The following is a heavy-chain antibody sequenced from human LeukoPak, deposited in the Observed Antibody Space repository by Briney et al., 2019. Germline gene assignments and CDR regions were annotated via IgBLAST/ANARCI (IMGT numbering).Heavy chain of an antibody. CDR1: GGTFSSYA. V-gene: IGHV1-69*05. CDR3: ARAKGWRYLETASGSLDY. D-gene: IGHD5-18*01. CDR2: IIPIFGTA. Sequence: GSSVKVSCKASGGTFSSYAISWVRQAPGQGLEWMGGIIPIFGTANYAQKFQGRVTITTDESTSTAYMELSSLRPDDTAVYYCARAKGWRYLETASGSLDYWGQGTLVTVSS. J-gene: IGHJ4*02.